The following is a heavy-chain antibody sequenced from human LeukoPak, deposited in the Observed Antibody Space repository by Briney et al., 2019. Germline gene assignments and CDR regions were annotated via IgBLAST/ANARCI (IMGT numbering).Heavy chain of an antibody. D-gene: IGHD2-2*01. J-gene: IGHJ4*02. V-gene: IGHV3-23*01. CDR1: GFTFSSYA. Sequence: GGSLRLSCAASGFTFSSYAMSWVRQAPGKGLEWVSAISGSGGSTYYADSGKGRFTISRDNSKNTLYVQMHSLRAEDTAVYYCAKVDCSSTSCTSIDYWGQGTLVTVSS. CDR3: AKVDCSSTSCTSIDY. CDR2: ISGSGGST.